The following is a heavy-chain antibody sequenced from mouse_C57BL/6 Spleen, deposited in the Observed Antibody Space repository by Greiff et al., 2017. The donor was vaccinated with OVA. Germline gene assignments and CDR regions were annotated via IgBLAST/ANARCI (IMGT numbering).Heavy chain of an antibody. CDR2: ISDGGSYT. CDR1: GFTFSSYA. CDR3: ARGLTGTLYAMDY. V-gene: IGHV5-4*03. Sequence: EVKLMESGGGLVKPGGSLKLSCAASGFTFSSYAMSWVRQTPEKRLEWVATISDGGSYTYYPDNVKGRFTISRDNAKNNLYLQMSHLKSEDTAMYYCARGLTGTLYAMDYWGQGTSVTVSS. D-gene: IGHD4-1*01. J-gene: IGHJ4*01.